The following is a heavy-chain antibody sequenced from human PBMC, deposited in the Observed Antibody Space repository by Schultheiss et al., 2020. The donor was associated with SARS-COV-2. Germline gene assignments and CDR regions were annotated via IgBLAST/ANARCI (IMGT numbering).Heavy chain of an antibody. CDR3: ARSYFYDNNWFDP. V-gene: IGHV3-48*04. Sequence: GGSLRLSFAASGFTSDNDWMSWVRQAPGKGLEWVSYISSSGSAVYYGDSVKGRFTISRDNAESSLYLQMNSLRAEDTAVYYCARSYFYDNNWFDPWGQGTLVTVSS. CDR2: ISSSGSAV. D-gene: IGHD3-16*01. J-gene: IGHJ5*02. CDR1: GFTSDNDW.